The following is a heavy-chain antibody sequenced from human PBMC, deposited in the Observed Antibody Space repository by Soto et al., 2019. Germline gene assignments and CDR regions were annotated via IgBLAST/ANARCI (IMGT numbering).Heavy chain of an antibody. V-gene: IGHV1-69*06. J-gene: IGHJ6*02. CDR2: IIPIFGTA. D-gene: IGHD1-26*01. CDR1: GGTFSSYS. Sequence: SVKVSCKASGGTFSSYSISWVRQAPGQGLEWMGGIIPIFGTANYAQKFQGRVTITADKSTSTAYMELSSLRSEDTAVYYCAILGGIVGAPHYYYYYGVDVWGQGTTVTVSS. CDR3: AILGGIVGAPHYYYYYGVDV.